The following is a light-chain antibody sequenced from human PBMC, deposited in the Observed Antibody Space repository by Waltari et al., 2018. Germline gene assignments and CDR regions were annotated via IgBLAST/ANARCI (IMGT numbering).Light chain of an antibody. J-gene: IGLJ2*01. V-gene: IGLV2-23*01. CDR1: SSDLGSYTL. CDR2: EGT. CDR3: CSYGGHDTCVL. Sequence: QSALTQPASVSGSPGQSITISCTGTSSDLGSYTLVYWYQQYPNKAPKLLIYEGTERPSGVSHRFSASKSGNTATLISSGLQTEDEGHYYCCSYGGHDTCVLFGGGTKLSVL.